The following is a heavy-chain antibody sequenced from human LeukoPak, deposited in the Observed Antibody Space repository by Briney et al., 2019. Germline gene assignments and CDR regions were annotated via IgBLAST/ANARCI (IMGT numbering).Heavy chain of an antibody. V-gene: IGHV3-30*18. CDR1: GFTFSSYG. CDR3: AKVKGIMFTLPKPH. J-gene: IGHJ4*02. CDR2: ISYDGSNK. Sequence: GGSLRLSCAASGFTFSSYGMHWVRQAPGRGLEWVAVISYDGSNKYYADSVKGRFTISRDNSKNTLYLQMNSLRAEDTAVYYCAKVKGIMFTLPKPHWGQGTLVTVSS. D-gene: IGHD3-16*01.